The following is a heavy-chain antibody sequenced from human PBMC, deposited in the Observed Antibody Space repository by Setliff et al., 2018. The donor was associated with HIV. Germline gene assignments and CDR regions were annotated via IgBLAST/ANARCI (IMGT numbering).Heavy chain of an antibody. CDR2: IDSNSGGA. Sequence: ASVKVSCKASGYTFTDYYLHWVRQAPGQGLEWVGRIDSNSGGAIFAQMFQGRVTMARDTSISTVYMQMSRLRSDDTAVYYCARDDTFDMWGEGTMVTVSS. J-gene: IGHJ3*02. V-gene: IGHV1-2*06. CDR3: ARDDTFDM. CDR1: GYTFTDYY.